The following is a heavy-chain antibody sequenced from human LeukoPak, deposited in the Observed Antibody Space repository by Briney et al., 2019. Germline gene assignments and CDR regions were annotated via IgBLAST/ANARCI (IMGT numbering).Heavy chain of an antibody. D-gene: IGHD3/OR15-3a*01. V-gene: IGHV4-39*01. Sequence: SETLSLTCTVSGGSISSSSYYWGWIRQPPGKGLEWIGSIYYSGSTYYNPSLKSRVTISVDTSKNQFSLKLSSVTAADTAVYYCANTLWTGDWSYNWFDPWGQGTLVTVSS. CDR1: GGSISSSSYY. CDR3: ANTLWTGDWSYNWFDP. J-gene: IGHJ5*02. CDR2: IYYSGST.